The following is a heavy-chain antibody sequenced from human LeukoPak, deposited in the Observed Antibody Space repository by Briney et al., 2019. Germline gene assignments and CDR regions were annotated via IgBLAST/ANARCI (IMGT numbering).Heavy chain of an antibody. J-gene: IGHJ3*01. V-gene: IGHV3-30-3*01. CDR2: ISYDGSNK. CDR3: ASNYYSDSSGYAGDAFDV. Sequence: PGRSLRLSCAASGFTFSSYAMHWVRQAPGKGLEWVAVISYDGSNKYYADSVKGRFTISRDNSKNTLYLQMNSLRAEDTAVYYCASNYYSDSSGYAGDAFDVWGQGTMVTVSS. D-gene: IGHD3-22*01. CDR1: GFTFSSYA.